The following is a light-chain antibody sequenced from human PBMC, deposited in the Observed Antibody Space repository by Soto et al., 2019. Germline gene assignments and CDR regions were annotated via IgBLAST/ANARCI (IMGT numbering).Light chain of an antibody. V-gene: IGKV3-15*01. CDR2: GAS. CDR3: QQYNDWPRT. Sequence: QSPATLSVSPXXRAPLSXXXXXXXSSSLAWNQQKPGQAPRPLIYGASTRATGVPARFSGGGSGTEFTLTISSLQSEDFAVYYCQQYNDWPRTFGQGTKVEI. CDR1: XXXSSS. J-gene: IGKJ1*01.